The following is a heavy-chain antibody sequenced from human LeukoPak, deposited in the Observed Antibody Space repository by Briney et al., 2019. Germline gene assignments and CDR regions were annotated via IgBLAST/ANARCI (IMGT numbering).Heavy chain of an antibody. CDR1: GFLFSSYE. CDR2: ISTSGGTI. Sequence: GGSLRLSCAASGFLFSSYEMNWVRQAPGRGLEWVSYISTSGGTIYYADSVKGRFTISRDNAKNTLYPQMNSLRAEDTAVYYCARGYYGSGSYYTLDYWGQGTLVTVSS. CDR3: ARGYYGSGSYYTLDY. D-gene: IGHD3-10*01. V-gene: IGHV3-48*03. J-gene: IGHJ4*02.